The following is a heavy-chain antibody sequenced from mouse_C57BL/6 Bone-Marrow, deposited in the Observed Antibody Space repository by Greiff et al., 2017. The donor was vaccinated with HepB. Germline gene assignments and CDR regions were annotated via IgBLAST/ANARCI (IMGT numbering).Heavy chain of an antibody. CDR3: ARDMRMYFDY. Sequence: QLQQPGAELVKPGASVKLSCKASGYTFTSYWMQWVKQRPGQGLEWIGEIDPSDSYTNYNQKFKGKATLTVDTSSSTAYMQLSSLTSEDSAVYYCARDMRMYFDYWGQGTTLTVSS. CDR2: IDPSDSYT. J-gene: IGHJ2*01. CDR1: GYTFTSYW. V-gene: IGHV1-50*01. D-gene: IGHD6-5*01.